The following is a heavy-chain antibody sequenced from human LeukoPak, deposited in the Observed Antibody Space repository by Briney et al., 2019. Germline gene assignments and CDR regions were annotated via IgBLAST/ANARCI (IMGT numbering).Heavy chain of an antibody. CDR1: GGSISSSNW. J-gene: IGHJ6*03. D-gene: IGHD2-21*02. Sequence: PSETLSLTCAVSGGSISSSNWWSWIRQPAGKGLEWIGRIYTSGSTNYNPSLKSRVTISVDTSKNQFSLKLSSVTAADTAVYYCAREGTGVTAIHYYYYYMDVWGKGTTVTISS. CDR3: AREGTGVTAIHYYYYYMDV. V-gene: IGHV4-61*02. CDR2: IYTSGST.